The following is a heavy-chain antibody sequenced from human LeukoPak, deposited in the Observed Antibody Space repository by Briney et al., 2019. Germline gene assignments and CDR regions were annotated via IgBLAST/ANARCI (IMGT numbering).Heavy chain of an antibody. J-gene: IGHJ4*02. V-gene: IGHV3-23*01. CDR2: ISETGDVT. Sequence: GGSLRLSCVVSGFSFGSYPMSWVRQAPGKGLEWVSVISETGDVTHYADSMKGRFTISRDNIKNTLNLQMNSLRAEDTAIYYCARDSSHYLGSSDYWGQGTLVTVSS. CDR1: GFSFGSYP. CDR3: ARDSSHYLGSSDY. D-gene: IGHD6-6*01.